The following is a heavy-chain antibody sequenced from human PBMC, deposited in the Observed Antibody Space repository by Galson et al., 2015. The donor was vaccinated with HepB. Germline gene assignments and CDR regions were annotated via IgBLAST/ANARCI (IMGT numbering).Heavy chain of an antibody. V-gene: IGHV3-30-3*01. Sequence: SLRLSCAASGFTFSSYAMHWVRQAPGKGLEWVAVISYDGSNKYYADSVKGRFTISRDNSKNTLYLQMNSLRAEDTAVYYCARDTRIVLMVYAIALPDYWGQGTLVTVSS. D-gene: IGHD2-8*01. CDR2: ISYDGSNK. J-gene: IGHJ4*02. CDR1: GFTFSSYA. CDR3: ARDTRIVLMVYAIALPDY.